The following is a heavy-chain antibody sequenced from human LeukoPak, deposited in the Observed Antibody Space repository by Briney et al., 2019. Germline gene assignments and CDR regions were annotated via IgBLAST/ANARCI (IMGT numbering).Heavy chain of an antibody. CDR1: GGSISSSNW. CDR3: ARGLSSSWSHFDY. D-gene: IGHD6-13*01. CDR2: IYYSGST. V-gene: IGHV4-4*02. Sequence: SETLSLTCAVSGGSISSSNWWSWVRPPPGKGLEWIGEIYYSGSTNYNPSLKSRVTISVDKSKNQFSLRLSSVTAADTAVYYCARGLSSSWSHFDYWGQGTLVSVSS. J-gene: IGHJ4*02.